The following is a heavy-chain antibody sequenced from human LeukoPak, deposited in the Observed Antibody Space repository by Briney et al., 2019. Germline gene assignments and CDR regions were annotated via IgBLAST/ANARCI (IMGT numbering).Heavy chain of an antibody. J-gene: IGHJ4*02. CDR1: GFTFSSYG. CDR2: ISYDGSNK. D-gene: IGHD6-13*01. CDR3: ARVLAAAGTSDY. V-gene: IGHV3-30*03. Sequence: GGSLRLSCAASGFTFSSYGMHWVRQAPGKGLEWVAVISYDGSNKYYADSVKGRFTISRDNSKNTLYLQMNSLRAEDTAVYYCARVLAAAGTSDYWGQGTLVTVSS.